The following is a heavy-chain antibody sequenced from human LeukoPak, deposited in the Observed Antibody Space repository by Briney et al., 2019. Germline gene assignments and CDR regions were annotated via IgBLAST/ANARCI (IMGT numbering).Heavy chain of an antibody. J-gene: IGHJ3*02. CDR3: ARVVDWLDAFDI. D-gene: IGHD3-9*01. Sequence: ASVKVSCKASGYTFTGYYMHWVRQASGQGLEWMGWINPNSGGTNYAQKFQGRVTMTRDTSISTAYMELSRLRSDDTAVYYCARVVDWLDAFDIWGQGTTVTVSS. V-gene: IGHV1-2*02. CDR1: GYTFTGYY. CDR2: INPNSGGT.